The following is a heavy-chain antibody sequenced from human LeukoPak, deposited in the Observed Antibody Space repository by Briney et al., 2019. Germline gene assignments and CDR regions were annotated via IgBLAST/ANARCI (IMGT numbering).Heavy chain of an antibody. J-gene: IGHJ4*02. CDR3: ATRSGGWKTFDY. Sequence: PGGSLRLSCAASGFTFSSYWMSWVRQAPGKGLEWVANIKQDGSEKYYVDSVKGRFIISRDNAKNSLYLQMNSLRVEDTAVYYCATRSGGWKTFDYWGQGTLVTVSS. CDR2: IKQDGSEK. CDR1: GFTFSSYW. V-gene: IGHV3-7*01. D-gene: IGHD1-1*01.